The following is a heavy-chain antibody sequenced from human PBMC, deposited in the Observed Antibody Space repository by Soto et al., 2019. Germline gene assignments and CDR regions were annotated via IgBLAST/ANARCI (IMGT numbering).Heavy chain of an antibody. J-gene: IGHJ4*02. CDR2: ISSDGSKK. CDR1: GFILSSFA. CDR3: TRDMDYGDRAFGDY. V-gene: IGHV3-30-3*01. Sequence: PGGSRRLSCAASGFILSSFAVYWVGEAPGKGLEWVAVISSDGSKKYYADSVKGRFTISRDNSKNTLFLQMNSLRAEDTAVYYCTRDMDYGDRAFGDYWGQGTLVTVSS. D-gene: IGHD4-17*01.